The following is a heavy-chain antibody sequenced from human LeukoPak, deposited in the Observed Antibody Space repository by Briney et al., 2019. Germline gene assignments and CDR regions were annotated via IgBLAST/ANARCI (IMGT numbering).Heavy chain of an antibody. CDR2: ISDNA. V-gene: IGHV3-23*01. J-gene: IGHJ4*02. CDR1: GFTLSSYA. CDR3: AREQWLTPSVVDY. Sequence: GGSLRLSCAASGFTLSSYAMSWVRQTPGKGLEWVSTISDNAYYADSVKGRFTISRDNSKNTLHLQMNSLRAEDTAVYYCAREQWLTPSVVDYWGQGTLVTVSS. D-gene: IGHD6-19*01.